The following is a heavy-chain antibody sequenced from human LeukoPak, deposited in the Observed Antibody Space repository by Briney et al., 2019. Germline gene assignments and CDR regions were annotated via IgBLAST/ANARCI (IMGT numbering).Heavy chain of an antibody. CDR3: ATRQIITMIVVVPISQPGGAFDI. D-gene: IGHD3-22*01. J-gene: IGHJ3*02. CDR2: IYHSRST. V-gene: IGHV4-30-2*01. Sequence: SQTLSLTCAVSGGSISSGGYSWSWLRQPPGKGLEWIAYIYHSRSTYYNPSLKSRVTISEDRAQNQLTLKLSAVTAPDTAVYYCATRQIITMIVVVPISQPGGAFDIWGQGAMVTVSS. CDR1: GGSISSGGYS.